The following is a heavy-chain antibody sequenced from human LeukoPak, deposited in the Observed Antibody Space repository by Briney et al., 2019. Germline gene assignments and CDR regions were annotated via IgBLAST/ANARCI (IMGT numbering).Heavy chain of an antibody. V-gene: IGHV1-69*13. CDR2: IIPIFGTA. J-gene: IGHJ6*03. CDR3: ATRPYSSGWFPWGYYYYYMDV. CDR1: GGTFSSYA. D-gene: IGHD6-19*01. Sequence: WASVKVSCKASGGTFSSYAISWVRQAPGQGLEWMGGIIPIFGTANYAQKFQGRVTITADESTSTAYMELSSLRSEDTAVYYCATRPYSSGWFPWGYYYYYMDVWGKGTTVTISS.